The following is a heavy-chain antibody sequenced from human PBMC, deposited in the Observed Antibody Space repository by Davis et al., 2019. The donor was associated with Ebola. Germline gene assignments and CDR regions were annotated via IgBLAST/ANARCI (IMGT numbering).Heavy chain of an antibody. CDR1: GFTFDDYA. J-gene: IGHJ4*02. CDR2: ISWNSGSI. CDR3: AGGDFWSGQFDY. Sequence: SLKISCAASGFTFDDYAMHWVRQAPGKGLEWVSGISWNSGSIGYADSVKGRFTISRDNAKNSLYLQMNSLRAEDTAKYYCAGGDFWSGQFDYWGQGILVTVSS. D-gene: IGHD3-3*01. V-gene: IGHV3-9*01.